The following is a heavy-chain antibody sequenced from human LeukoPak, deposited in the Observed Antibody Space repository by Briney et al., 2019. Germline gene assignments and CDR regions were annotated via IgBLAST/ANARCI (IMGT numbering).Heavy chain of an antibody. CDR2: IYYSGST. V-gene: IGHV4-39*01. D-gene: IGHD3-22*01. CDR1: GXTISNYE. J-gene: IGHJ4*02. Sequence: GSLRLSCAASGXTISNYEMDWVRQPPGKGLEWIESIYYSGSTYYNPSLKSRVTISVDASKNQVSLRLSSVTAADTAVYYCASGHYDSSGYYYPFDYWGQGTLVTVSS. CDR3: ASGHYDSSGYYYPFDY.